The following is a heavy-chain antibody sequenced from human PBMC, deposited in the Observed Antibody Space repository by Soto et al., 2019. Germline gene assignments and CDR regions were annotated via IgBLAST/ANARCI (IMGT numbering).Heavy chain of an antibody. V-gene: IGHV1-69*13. CDR3: AREGVDGYNYNYYYGMDV. Sequence: GASVKVSCKASGCTFSSYSISWVRQAPGQGLEWMGGIIPIFGTANYAQKFQGRVTITADESTSTAYMELSSLRSEDTAVYYCAREGVDGYNYNYYYGMDVWGQGTTVTVS. CDR1: GCTFSSYS. J-gene: IGHJ6*02. D-gene: IGHD3-3*01. CDR2: IIPIFGTA.